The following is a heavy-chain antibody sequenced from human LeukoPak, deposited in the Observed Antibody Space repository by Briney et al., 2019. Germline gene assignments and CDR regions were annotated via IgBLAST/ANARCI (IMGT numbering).Heavy chain of an antibody. J-gene: IGHJ6*03. CDR2: IYYSGST. Sequence: SETLSLTCTVSGGSISSSSYYWGWIRQPPVKGLEWIGSIYYSGSTYYNPSLKSRVTISVDTSKNQFSLKLSSVTAADTAVYYCARVQRWGTAETYYYYYMDVWGKGTTVTISS. D-gene: IGHD3-16*01. CDR1: GGSISSSSYY. CDR3: ARVQRWGTAETYYYYYMDV. V-gene: IGHV4-39*07.